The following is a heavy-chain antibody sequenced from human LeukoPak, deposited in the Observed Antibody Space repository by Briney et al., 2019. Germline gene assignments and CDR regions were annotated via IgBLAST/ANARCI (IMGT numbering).Heavy chain of an antibody. CDR2: INPSGGST. CDR1: GYTFTNYY. Sequence: ASVKVSCKASGYTFTNYYMHWVRQAPGQGLEWMGIINPSGGSTGYAQKFQGRVTMTRDTSTSTVYMELSSLRSEDTAVYYCAREPRKDDNWFDPWGQGTLVTVSS. V-gene: IGHV1-46*01. D-gene: IGHD1-14*01. CDR3: AREPRKDDNWFDP. J-gene: IGHJ5*02.